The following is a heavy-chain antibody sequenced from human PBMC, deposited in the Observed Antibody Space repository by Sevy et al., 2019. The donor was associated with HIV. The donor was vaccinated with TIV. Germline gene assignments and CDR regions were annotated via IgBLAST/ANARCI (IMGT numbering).Heavy chain of an antibody. CDR1: GFTFSSYW. CDR3: ARASLRFLGWVSLGYGMDV. CDR2: IKQDGSEK. V-gene: IGHV3-7*01. Sequence: GGSLRLSCAASGFTFSSYWMSWVRQAPGKGLEWVANIKQDGSEKYQVDSVKGRFTISRDNAKNSLYLQMNSLRAEDTAVYYCARASLRFLGWVSLGYGMDVWGQGTTVTVS. D-gene: IGHD3-3*01. J-gene: IGHJ6*02.